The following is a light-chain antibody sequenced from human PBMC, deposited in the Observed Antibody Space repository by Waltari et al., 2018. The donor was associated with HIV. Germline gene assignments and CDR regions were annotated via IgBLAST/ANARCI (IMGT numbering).Light chain of an antibody. CDR3: MQDTHWPFT. J-gene: IGKJ3*01. Sequence: DIVMTQAPLSLPVTLGQLASISCRSSEDLVDSNGNSYLNWFLLRPGQSPRRLFFKVSNRDSGFPERFSASGSGTEFTLKIRSVEAEDVGIYFCMQDTHWPFTFGPGTTLDI. CDR1: EDLVDSNGNSY. V-gene: IGKV2-30*01. CDR2: KVS.